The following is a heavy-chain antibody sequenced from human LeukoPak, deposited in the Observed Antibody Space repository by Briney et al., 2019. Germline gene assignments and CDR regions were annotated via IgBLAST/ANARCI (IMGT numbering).Heavy chain of an antibody. D-gene: IGHD2-21*02. J-gene: IGHJ3*02. CDR1: GFTFSSYS. CDR3: ARDCGGDCYVKDAFDI. V-gene: IGHV3-21*01. CDR2: ISSSSSYI. Sequence: GGSLRLSCAASGFTFSSYSMNWVRQAPGKGLEWVSSISSSSSYIYYADSVKGRFTISRDNAKNSLYLQMNRLRAEDTAVYDCARDCGGDCYVKDAFDIWGQGTMVTVSS.